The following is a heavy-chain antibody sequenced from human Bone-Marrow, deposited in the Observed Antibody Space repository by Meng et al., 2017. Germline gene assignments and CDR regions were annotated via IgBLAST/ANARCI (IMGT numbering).Heavy chain of an antibody. CDR2: IYHSGST. Sequence: GEVSGWRPGLVPPSRPLSLTSGVSGCYVSSSTGGSWARQPPGKGLEWIGEIYHSGSTNYNPSLKSRVTISVDKSKNQFSLKLSSVTAADTAVYYCARDSRTYYYDSSGYTFNYWGQGTLVTVSS. CDR3: ARDSRTYYYDSSGYTFNY. D-gene: IGHD3-22*01. V-gene: IGHV4-4*02. J-gene: IGHJ4*02. CDR1: GCYVSSSTG.